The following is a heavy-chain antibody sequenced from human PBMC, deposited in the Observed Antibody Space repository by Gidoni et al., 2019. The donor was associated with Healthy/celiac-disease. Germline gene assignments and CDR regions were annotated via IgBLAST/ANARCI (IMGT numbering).Heavy chain of an antibody. D-gene: IGHD3-3*01. V-gene: IGHV3-23*01. CDR3: AKGAEFLEWLLLDY. J-gene: IGHJ4*02. Sequence: EVQLLESGGGLVQPGGSLRLSCAASGFTFGSYAMSWVRHAPGKGLEWVSAISGSGGSTYYADSVKGRFTISRDNSKNTLYLQMNSLRAEDTAVYYCAKGAEFLEWLLLDYWGQGTLVTVSS. CDR2: ISGSGGST. CDR1: GFTFGSYA.